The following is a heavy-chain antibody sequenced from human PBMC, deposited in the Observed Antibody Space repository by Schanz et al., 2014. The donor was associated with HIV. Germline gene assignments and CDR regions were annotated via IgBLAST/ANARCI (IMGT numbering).Heavy chain of an antibody. V-gene: IGHV3-21*04. D-gene: IGHD3-16*01. CDR2: ISSGSSYI. CDR1: GFTLSRYS. CDR3: VQDPEMDAITGYFPY. J-gene: IGHJ4*02. Sequence: EVQLVESGGGLVKPGGSLRLSCAASGFTLSRYSMNWVRQAPGKGLEWVSSISSGSSYIYYADSVKGRFTISRDNAKNSLSLQMNSLRAEDTAVYYCVQDPEMDAITGYFPYWGQGTLVTVSS.